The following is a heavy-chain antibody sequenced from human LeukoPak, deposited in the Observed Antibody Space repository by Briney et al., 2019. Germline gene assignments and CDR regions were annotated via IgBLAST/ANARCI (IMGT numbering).Heavy chain of an antibody. J-gene: IGHJ5*02. Sequence: PSETLSLTCTVSGVSISSGNYYWSWIRQPAGKGLEWIGRIYTSGSTNYNPSLKSRVTMSVDTSKNQFSLKLSSVTAADTAVYYCASSSGWNWFDPWGQGTLVTVSS. CDR1: GVSISSGNYY. D-gene: IGHD6-19*01. V-gene: IGHV4-61*02. CDR2: IYTSGST. CDR3: ASSSGWNWFDP.